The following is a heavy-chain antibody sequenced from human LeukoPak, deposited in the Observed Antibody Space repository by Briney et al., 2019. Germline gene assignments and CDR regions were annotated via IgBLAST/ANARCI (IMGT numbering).Heavy chain of an antibody. J-gene: IGHJ6*02. V-gene: IGHV1-18*01. D-gene: IGHD1-26*01. CDR2: ISAYNGNT. Sequence: GASVKVSCKASGYTFTSYGISWVRQAPGQGLEWMGWISAYNGNTNYAQKLQGRVTMTTDTSTSTAYMELRSLRSDDTAVYYCARAVESGSYYYYGMDVWGQGTTVTVSS. CDR1: GYTFTSYG. CDR3: ARAVESGSYYYYGMDV.